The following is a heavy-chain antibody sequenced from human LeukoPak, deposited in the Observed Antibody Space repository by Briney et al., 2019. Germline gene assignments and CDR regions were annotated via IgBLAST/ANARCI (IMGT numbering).Heavy chain of an antibody. CDR2: INPSGGST. J-gene: IGHJ3*02. CDR3: ARDRREMATADAFDI. CDR1: GGTFSSYA. Sequence: ASVKVSCKASGGTFSSYAISWVRQAPGQGLEWMGIINPSGGSTSYAQKFQGRVTMTRDTSTSTVYMELSSLRSEDTAVYYCARDRREMATADAFDIWGQGTMVTVSS. D-gene: IGHD5-24*01. V-gene: IGHV1-46*01.